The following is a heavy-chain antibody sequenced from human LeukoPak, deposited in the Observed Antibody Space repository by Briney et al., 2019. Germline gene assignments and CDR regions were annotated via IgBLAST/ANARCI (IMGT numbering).Heavy chain of an antibody. Sequence: ASVKVSFKVSGYTLSELSIHWVRQAPGKGPEWMGGFDPEDGEIIYAQKFQGRVTMTEDRSTDTAYMELRSLRSEDTAVYYCATEARGYCYYWGQGTLVTVSS. J-gene: IGHJ4*02. CDR2: FDPEDGEI. CDR1: GYTLSELS. CDR3: ATEARGYCYY. V-gene: IGHV1-24*01.